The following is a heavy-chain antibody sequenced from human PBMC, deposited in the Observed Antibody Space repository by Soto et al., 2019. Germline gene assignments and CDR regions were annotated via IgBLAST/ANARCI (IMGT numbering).Heavy chain of an antibody. D-gene: IGHD3-9*01. Sequence: EVQLVESGGGLVQPGGSLRLSCAASGFTVSSDYMSWVRQAPGKGLEWVSIIYSVGTTYYADSVKGSFTISRDDSKDTLYLQMNSLRVEVTAVYYCARGRSRNDILAEWGQGTLVTVSS. CDR1: GFTVSSDY. CDR2: IYSVGTT. V-gene: IGHV3-66*01. CDR3: ARGRSRNDILAE. J-gene: IGHJ4*02.